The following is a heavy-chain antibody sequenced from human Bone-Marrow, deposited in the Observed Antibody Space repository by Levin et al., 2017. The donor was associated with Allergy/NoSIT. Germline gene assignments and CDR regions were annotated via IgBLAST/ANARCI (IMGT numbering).Heavy chain of an antibody. CDR3: ATQGRTGTGAYAFDI. CDR1: GYSFTSYW. D-gene: IGHD1-1*01. J-gene: IGHJ3*02. CDR2: IYPGDSDT. V-gene: IGHV5-51*01. Sequence: GESLKISCKGSGYSFTSYWIGWVRQMPGKGLEWMGIIYPGDSDTRYSPSFQGQVTISADKSISTAYLQWSSLKASDTAMYYCATQGRTGTGAYAFDIWGQGTMVTVSS.